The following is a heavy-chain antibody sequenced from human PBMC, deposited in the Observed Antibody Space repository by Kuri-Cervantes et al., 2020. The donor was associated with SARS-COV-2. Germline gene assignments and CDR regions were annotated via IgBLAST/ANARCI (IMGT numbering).Heavy chain of an antibody. J-gene: IGHJ3*02. CDR2: INHSGSA. D-gene: IGHD3-3*01. Sequence: SQTLSLTCAVYGGSFSGFYWSWIRQAPGEGLEWIGEINHSGSANYSPSPKSRVTISVDTSKNQFSLRLSSVTAADTGVYYCARASTTIYGVLIALFSSNAFGIWGQGTMVTVSS. CDR1: GGSFSGFY. CDR3: ARASTTIYGVLIALFSSNAFGI. V-gene: IGHV4-34*01.